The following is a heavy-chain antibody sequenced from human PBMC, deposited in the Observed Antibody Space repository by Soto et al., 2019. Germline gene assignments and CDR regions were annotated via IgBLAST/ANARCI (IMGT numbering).Heavy chain of an antibody. V-gene: IGHV4-34*01. Sequence: SETLSLTCAVYGGSFSDYYWSWIRQPPGRGLEWIGEINHSGSTNYNPSLKSRVTISVDRSRNQFSLMLSSVSAADTAVYYCAAYYDISSGNSPYRGQGTQVPVSS. D-gene: IGHD3-9*01. CDR1: GGSFSDYY. J-gene: IGHJ4*02. CDR2: INHSGST. CDR3: AAYYDISSGNSPY.